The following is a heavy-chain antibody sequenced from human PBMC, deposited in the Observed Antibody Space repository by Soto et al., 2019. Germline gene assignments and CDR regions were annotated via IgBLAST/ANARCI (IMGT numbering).Heavy chain of an antibody. J-gene: IGHJ5*02. CDR3: ARRGTAFFPPEWYGP. CDR2: IIADSGKT. D-gene: IGHD2-21*02. V-gene: IGHV1-3*01. Sequence: ASVKVSCKASGYTFTNSAVHWLRQAPGQRLEWMGWIIADSGKTKYSQRFQGRVTITRDTSASTAYMELSSLRSEDTAVYFCARRGTAFFPPEWYGPFGPGTLVPFCS. CDR1: GYTFTNSA.